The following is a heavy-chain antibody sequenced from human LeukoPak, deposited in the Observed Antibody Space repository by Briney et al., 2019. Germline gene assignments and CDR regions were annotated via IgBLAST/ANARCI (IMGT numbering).Heavy chain of an antibody. CDR1: GGSISSGDYY. Sequence: TSQTLSLTCTVSGGSISSGDYYWSWIRQPPGKGLEWIGYIYYSGSTYYNPSLKSRVTISVDTSKNQFSLKLSSVTAADTAVYYCAREYWESVPSPITNYYYYYMDVWGKGTTVTVSS. CDR3: AREYWESVPSPITNYYYYYMDV. V-gene: IGHV4-30-4*08. J-gene: IGHJ6*03. D-gene: IGHD2-8*02. CDR2: IYYSGST.